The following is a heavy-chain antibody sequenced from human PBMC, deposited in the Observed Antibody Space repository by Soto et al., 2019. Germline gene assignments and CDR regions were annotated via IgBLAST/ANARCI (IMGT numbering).Heavy chain of an antibody. CDR3: ARGSYDISPLYYYYYYMDV. CDR1: GYTFTSYD. D-gene: IGHD3-9*01. V-gene: IGHV1-8*01. J-gene: IGHJ6*03. CDR2: MNPNSGNT. Sequence: ASVKVSCKASGYTFTSYDINWVRQATGQGLEWMGWMNPNSGNTGYAQRFQGRVTMTRNTSISTAYMELSSLRSEDTAVYYCARGSYDISPLYYYYYYMDVWGKGTTVTVSS.